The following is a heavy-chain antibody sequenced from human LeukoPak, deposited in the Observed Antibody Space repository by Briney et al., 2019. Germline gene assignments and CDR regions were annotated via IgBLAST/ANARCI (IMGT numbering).Heavy chain of an antibody. J-gene: IGHJ4*02. CDR3: ASARGIDFWSGYYDY. CDR1: GYTFTSYG. CDR2: IIPILGIA. Sequence: SVKVSCKASGYTFTSYGISWVRQAPGQGLEWMGRIIPILGIANYAQKFQGRVTITADKSTSTAYMELSSLRSEDTAVYYCASARGIDFWSGYYDYWGQGTLVTVSS. D-gene: IGHD3-3*01. V-gene: IGHV1-69*04.